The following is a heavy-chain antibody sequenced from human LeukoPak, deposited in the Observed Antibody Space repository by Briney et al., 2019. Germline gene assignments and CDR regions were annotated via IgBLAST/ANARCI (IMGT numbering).Heavy chain of an antibody. D-gene: IGHD6-6*01. CDR3: ARAQLEYSSSSAEY. CDR2: IIPIFGTA. J-gene: IGHJ4*02. Sequence: VASVKVSCKASVGTFSSYAISWVRQAPGQGLEWMGGIIPIFGTANYAQKFQGRVMIAVDESTSTAYVELSSLRSEDTAVYYCARAQLEYSSSSAEYWGQGALVTVSS. CDR1: VGTFSSYA. V-gene: IGHV1-69*13.